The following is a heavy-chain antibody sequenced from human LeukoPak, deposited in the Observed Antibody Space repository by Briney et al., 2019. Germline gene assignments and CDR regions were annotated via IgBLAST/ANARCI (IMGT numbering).Heavy chain of an antibody. J-gene: IGHJ5*02. V-gene: IGHV4-4*07. CDR1: GGSISSYY. D-gene: IGHD6-13*01. CDR2: IYTSGST. CDR3: ARVGYSSSWYNWFDP. Sequence: SETLSLTCAVSGGSISSYYGSWIRQPAGKGLEWSGRIYTSGSTNYNPSLTGRGTMSVDKSKTQYSLKLRSVTAADTAVYYCARVGYSSSWYNWFDPWGQGTLVTVSS.